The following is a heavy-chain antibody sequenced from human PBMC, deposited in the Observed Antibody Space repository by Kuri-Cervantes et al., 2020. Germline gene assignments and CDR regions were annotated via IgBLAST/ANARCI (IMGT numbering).Heavy chain of an antibody. CDR3: ARAGRGYSYGFLLSSEAYGMDV. D-gene: IGHD5-18*01. J-gene: IGHJ6*02. CDR2: IGTAGDT. V-gene: IGHV3-13*01. CDR1: GFTFSSYD. Sequence: GESLKISCAASGFTFSSYDMHWVRQATGKGLERVSAIGTAGDTYYPGSVKGRFTISREDAKNSLYLQMNSLRAGDTAVYYCARAGRGYSYGFLLSSEAYGMDVWGQGTTVTVSS.